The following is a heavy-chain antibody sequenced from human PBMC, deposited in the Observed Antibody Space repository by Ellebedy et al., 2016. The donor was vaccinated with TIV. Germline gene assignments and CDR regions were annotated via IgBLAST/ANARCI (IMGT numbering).Heavy chain of an antibody. D-gene: IGHD2-8*01. Sequence: SGPTLVKPTQTLTQTCTFSGFSLSTTRMHVSWIRQPPGKALEWLARIDWDDDKFYSTSLKTRLTISKDTSKNQVVLTMTNMDPVDTATYYCARTKSCSNGVCYPFDYWGQGTLVTVTS. CDR3: ARTKSCSNGVCYPFDY. J-gene: IGHJ4*02. CDR1: GFSLSTTRMH. CDR2: IDWDDDK. V-gene: IGHV2-70*04.